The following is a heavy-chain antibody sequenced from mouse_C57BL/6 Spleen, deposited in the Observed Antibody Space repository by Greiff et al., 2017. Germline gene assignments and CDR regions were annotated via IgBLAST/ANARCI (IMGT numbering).Heavy chain of an antibody. CDR1: GFTFSDYY. V-gene: IGHV5-16*01. D-gene: IGHD1-1*02. Sequence: EVQRVESEGGLVQPGSSMKLSCTASGFTFSDYYMAWVRQVPEKGLEWVANINYDGSSTYYLDSLKSRFIISRDNAKNILYLQMSSLKSEDTATYYCARVWEGFAYWGQGTLVTVSA. CDR2: INYDGSST. CDR3: ARVWEGFAY. J-gene: IGHJ3*01.